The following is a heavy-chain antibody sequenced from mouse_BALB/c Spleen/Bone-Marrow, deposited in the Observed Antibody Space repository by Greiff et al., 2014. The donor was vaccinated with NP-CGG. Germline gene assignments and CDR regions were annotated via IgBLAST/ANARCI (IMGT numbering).Heavy chain of an antibody. J-gene: IGHJ3*01. V-gene: IGHV5-9-1*01. CDR3: ARPDPWFAY. CDR1: GFTFSGYA. Sequence: EVMLVESGGGLVKPGGSLKLSCAASGFTFSGYAMSWVRQSPEKRLEWVATISSGGSYIHYPDSVEGRFTISRDNAKNTLYLQMSSLRSEDTAIYYCARPDPWFAYWGQGTLVTVSA. CDR2: ISSGGSYI.